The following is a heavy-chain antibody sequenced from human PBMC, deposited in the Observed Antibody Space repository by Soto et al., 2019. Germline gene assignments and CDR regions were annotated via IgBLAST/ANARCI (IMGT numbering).Heavy chain of an antibody. V-gene: IGHV3-15*01. CDR1: GFTFSNAW. J-gene: IGHJ4*02. Sequence: EVQLVESGGGLVKPGGSLRLSCADSGFTFSNAWMSWVRQAPGKGLEWVGRIKSKTDGGTTDYAAPVKGRFTISRDDSKNTLYLQMNSLKTEDTAVYYCTTDGGTVVVPAAIGYWGQGTLVTVSS. CDR3: TTDGGTVVVPAAIGY. CDR2: IKSKTDGGTT. D-gene: IGHD2-2*01.